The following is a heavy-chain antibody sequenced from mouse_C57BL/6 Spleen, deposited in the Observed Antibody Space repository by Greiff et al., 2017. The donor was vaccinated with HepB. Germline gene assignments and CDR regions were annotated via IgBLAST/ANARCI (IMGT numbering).Heavy chain of an antibody. J-gene: IGHJ3*01. V-gene: IGHV1-15*01. CDR2: IDPETGGT. Sequence: VQRVESGAELVRPGASVTLSCKASGYTFTDYEMHWVKQTPVHGLEWIGAIDPETGGTAYNQKFKGKAILTADKSSSTAYMELRSLTSEDSAVYYCTRGGPTVGAYWGQGTLVTVSA. CDR3: TRGGPTVGAY. CDR1: GYTFTDYE. D-gene: IGHD1-1*01.